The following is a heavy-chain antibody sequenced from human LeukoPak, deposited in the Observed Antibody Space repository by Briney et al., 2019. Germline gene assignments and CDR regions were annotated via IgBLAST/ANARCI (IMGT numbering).Heavy chain of an antibody. Sequence: PGGSLRLSCAASGFTFSSYGMHWVRQAPGKGLEWVAVISYDGSNKYYADSVKGRFTISRDNSKNMLYLQMNSLRAEDTAVYYCAKGPRAYYYGSGTYSKESYLDYWGQGTLVTVSS. J-gene: IGHJ4*02. CDR1: GFTFSSYG. V-gene: IGHV3-30*18. D-gene: IGHD3-10*01. CDR2: ISYDGSNK. CDR3: AKGPRAYYYGSGTYSKESYLDY.